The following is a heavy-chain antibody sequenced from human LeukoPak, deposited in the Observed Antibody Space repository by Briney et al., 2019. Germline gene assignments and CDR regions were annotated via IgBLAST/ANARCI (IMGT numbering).Heavy chain of an antibody. CDR2: ILGSGRSA. Sequence: GGSLRLSCAASGFTFNNYAMSWVRQAPGKGLEWVSAILGSGRSAYYADSVKGRFTISRDNSKNSLFLQMNSLRVEDTALYYCSKWGDYDVLTGYYDSDFWGQGTLDTVSA. V-gene: IGHV3-23*01. CDR1: GFTFNNYA. CDR3: SKWGDYDVLTGYYDSDF. J-gene: IGHJ4*02. D-gene: IGHD3-9*01.